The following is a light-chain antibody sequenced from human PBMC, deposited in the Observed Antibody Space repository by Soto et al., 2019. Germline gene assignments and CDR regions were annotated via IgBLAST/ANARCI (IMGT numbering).Light chain of an antibody. V-gene: IGLV2-23*01. CDR1: SSDVGSYNL. J-gene: IGLJ1*01. CDR2: EGS. CDR3: GSYAGSSIYV. Sequence: QSALTQPASVSGSPGQSITISCTGTSSDVGSYNLVSWYQQHAGKAPKLMIYEGSKRPSGVSNCFSGSKSGNTASLTISGLQAEDEADYYCGSYAGSSIYVFGTGTKLTVL.